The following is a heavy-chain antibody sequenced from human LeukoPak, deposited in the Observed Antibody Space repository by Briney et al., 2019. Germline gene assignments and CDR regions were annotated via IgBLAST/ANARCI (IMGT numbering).Heavy chain of an antibody. Sequence: SETLSLTCTVSGGSISSGGYYWSWIRQHPGKGLEWIGYIYYSGSTYYNPSLKSRVTISVDTSKNQFSLKLSSVTAADTAVYYCASVYGDPPSTDYWGQGTLVTVSS. CDR1: GGSISSGGYY. J-gene: IGHJ4*02. V-gene: IGHV4-31*03. CDR3: ASVYGDPPSTDY. CDR2: IYYSGST. D-gene: IGHD4-17*01.